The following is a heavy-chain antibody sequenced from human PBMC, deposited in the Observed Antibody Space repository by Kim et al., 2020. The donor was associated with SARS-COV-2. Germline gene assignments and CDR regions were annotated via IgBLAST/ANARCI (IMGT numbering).Heavy chain of an antibody. V-gene: IGHV1-69*06. J-gene: IGHJ4*02. Sequence: PIFGTATYAQKFQGRVTITADKATSTAYMELRSLRSEDTAVYYCAHRDYWGQGTLVTVSS. CDR3: AHRDY. CDR2: PIFGTA.